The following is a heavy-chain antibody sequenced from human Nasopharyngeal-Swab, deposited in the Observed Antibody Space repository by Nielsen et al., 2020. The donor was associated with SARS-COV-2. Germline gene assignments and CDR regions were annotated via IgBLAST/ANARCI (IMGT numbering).Heavy chain of an antibody. V-gene: IGHV1-2*06. CDR2: VNLRGGDT. D-gene: IGHD2-15*01. J-gene: IGHJ3*01. CDR3: VGCSGDVCHGAFGV. Sequence: WVRQAPGQGFEWIGRVNLRGGDTTYAQKFQGRVTLTRDRSTSTANMELTGLRSDDTAVYYCVGCSGDVCHGAFGVWGQGTAVTVSS.